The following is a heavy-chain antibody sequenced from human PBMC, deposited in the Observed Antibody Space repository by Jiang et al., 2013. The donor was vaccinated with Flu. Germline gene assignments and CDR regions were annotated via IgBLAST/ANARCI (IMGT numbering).Heavy chain of an antibody. D-gene: IGHD1-26*01. CDR2: TYYRSKWYN. CDR1: GDSVSSNSAA. J-gene: IGHJ6*02. Sequence: GLVKPSQTLSLTCAISGDSVSSNSAAWNWIRQSPSRGLEWLGRTYYRSKWYNDYAVSVKSRITINPDTSKNQFSLQLNSVTPEDTAVYYCARDQDGSYYRWYYGMDVWGQGTTVTVSS. CDR3: ARDQDGSYYRWYYGMDV. V-gene: IGHV6-1*01.